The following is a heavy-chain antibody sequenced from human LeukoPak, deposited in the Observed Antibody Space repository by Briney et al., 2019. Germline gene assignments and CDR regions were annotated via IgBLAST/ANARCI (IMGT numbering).Heavy chain of an antibody. Sequence: SETLSLTCAVYGESFSGYYWSWIRQSPGKGLEWIGEINHSGSTNYNPSLKSRVTISVDTSKNQFSLKLSSVTAADTAVYYCARGAPYYDFWSGYLALDPWGQGTLVTVSS. CDR1: GESFSGYY. CDR2: INHSGST. D-gene: IGHD3-3*01. J-gene: IGHJ5*02. CDR3: ARGAPYYDFWSGYLALDP. V-gene: IGHV4-34*01.